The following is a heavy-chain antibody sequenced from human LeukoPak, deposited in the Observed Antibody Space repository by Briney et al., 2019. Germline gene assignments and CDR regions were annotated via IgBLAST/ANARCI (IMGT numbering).Heavy chain of an antibody. CDR1: GGSFSGYY. CDR3: AKGPKLGDGYHCDF. D-gene: IGHD5-24*01. Sequence: PSETLSLTCAVYGGSFSGYYWSWIRQPPGKGLEWVSAISGVGGNTYYADSVKGRFTISRDVSENTLYLQMDSLTVEDTAVYYCAKGPKLGDGYHCDFWGQGTLVTVSS. J-gene: IGHJ4*02. CDR2: ISGVGGNT. V-gene: IGHV3-23*01.